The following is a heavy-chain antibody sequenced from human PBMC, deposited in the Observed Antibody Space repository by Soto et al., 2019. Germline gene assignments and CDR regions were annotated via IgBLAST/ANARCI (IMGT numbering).Heavy chain of an antibody. D-gene: IGHD3-22*01. CDR1: GGSISSGGYY. J-gene: IGHJ5*02. CDR2: IYYSGST. CDR3: AATTMTRTGWFDP. Sequence: SETLSLTCTVSGGSISSGGYYWSWIRQHPGKGLEWIGYIYYSGSTYYNPSLKSRVTISVDTSKNQFSLKLSSVTAADTAVYYCAATTMTRTGWFDPWGQGTLVTVSS. V-gene: IGHV4-31*03.